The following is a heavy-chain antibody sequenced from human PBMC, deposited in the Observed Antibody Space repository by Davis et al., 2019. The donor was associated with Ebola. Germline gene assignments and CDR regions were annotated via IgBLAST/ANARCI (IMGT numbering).Heavy chain of an antibody. V-gene: IGHV1-69*13. Sequence: SVTVSCKTSGGSFSSHPISWVRQAPRQGLEWMGGIIPIFDTPHYAQKFQGRITITADASTSTAYMELSSLRSEDTATYFCARDFDGGNYYFDYWGPGAPVTVSS. CDR3: ARDFDGGNYYFDY. CDR1: GGSFSSHP. J-gene: IGHJ4*02. CDR2: IIPIFDTP. D-gene: IGHD3-9*01.